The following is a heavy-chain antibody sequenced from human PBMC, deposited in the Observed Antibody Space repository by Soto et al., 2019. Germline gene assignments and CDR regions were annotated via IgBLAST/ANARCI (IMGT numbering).Heavy chain of an antibody. Sequence: QVQLVESGGGVVQPGRSLRLSCAASGFTFSSYGMHWVRQAPGKGLEWVAVISYDGSNKYYADSVKGRFTISRDNSKNTLYLQRNSLRAEDTAVYYCAEDPNRGLSHTYYWGQGTLVTVSS. CDR3: AEDPNRGLSHTYY. V-gene: IGHV3-30*18. J-gene: IGHJ4*02. D-gene: IGHD3-16*02. CDR2: ISYDGSNK. CDR1: GFTFSSYG.